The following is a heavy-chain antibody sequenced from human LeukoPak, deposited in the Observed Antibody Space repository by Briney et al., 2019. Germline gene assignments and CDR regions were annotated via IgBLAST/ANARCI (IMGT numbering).Heavy chain of an antibody. CDR1: GFAFSSYA. V-gene: IGHV3-23*01. D-gene: IGHD2-15*01. J-gene: IGHJ3*02. CDR3: ARAPTFCRGGGCYSGGFDI. CDR2: ISGSGDST. Sequence: QPGGSLRLSCAASGFAFSSYAMSWVRQAPGKGLEWVPTISGSGDSTYYADSVKGRFTISRDNSKNTLYLQINSLKAEDTALYYCARAPTFCRGGGCYSGGFDIWGQGTMVTVSS.